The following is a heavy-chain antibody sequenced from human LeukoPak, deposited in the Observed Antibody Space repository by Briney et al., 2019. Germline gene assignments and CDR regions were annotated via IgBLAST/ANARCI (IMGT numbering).Heavy chain of an antibody. CDR1: GYTFTGYY. Sequence: ASVKVSCKASGYTFTGYYMHWVRQAPGQGLEWMGWINPNSGGTNYAQKFQGRVTMTRDTSISTAYMELSRLRSDDTDVYYCATASQSRGGLYAFDIWGQGTMATVSS. CDR3: ATASQSRGGLYAFDI. J-gene: IGHJ3*02. D-gene: IGHD3/OR15-3a*01. CDR2: INPNSGGT. V-gene: IGHV1-2*02.